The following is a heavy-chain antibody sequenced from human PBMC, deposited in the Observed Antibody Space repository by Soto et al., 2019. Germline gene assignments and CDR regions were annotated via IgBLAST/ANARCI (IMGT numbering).Heavy chain of an antibody. Sequence: QVQLVQSGAEVKKPGSSVKVSCKASGGTFSSYAISWVRQAPGQGLEWMGGIIPIFGTANYAQKFQDRVTITADKSTSTAYMELSSLRSEDTAVYYCARAASYSSSSDYYYYGMDVWGQGTTVTVSS. CDR1: GGTFSSYA. CDR3: ARAASYSSSSDYYYYGMDV. CDR2: IIPIFGTA. J-gene: IGHJ6*02. D-gene: IGHD6-6*01. V-gene: IGHV1-69*06.